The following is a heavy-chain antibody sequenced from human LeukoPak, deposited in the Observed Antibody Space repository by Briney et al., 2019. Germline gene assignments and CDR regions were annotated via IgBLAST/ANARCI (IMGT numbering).Heavy chain of an antibody. J-gene: IGHJ3*02. Sequence: WASVTVSCKASGYTFTSYDINWVRQATGQGLEWMGWISTYNDDRKYSPKFQGTVTITTDTSASTAYLELSSLRSEDTAVYYCARDRSSFSYAFDIWGQGTMVTVSS. D-gene: IGHD6-6*01. CDR2: ISTYNDDR. V-gene: IGHV1-18*01. CDR1: GYTFTSYD. CDR3: ARDRSSFSYAFDI.